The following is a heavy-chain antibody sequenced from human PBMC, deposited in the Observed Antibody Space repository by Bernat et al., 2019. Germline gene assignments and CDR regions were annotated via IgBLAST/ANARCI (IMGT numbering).Heavy chain of an antibody. V-gene: IGHV3-66*01. CDR1: GFTVSSNY. J-gene: IGHJ4*02. CDR2: IYSGGST. D-gene: IGHD3-10*01. Sequence: EVQLVESGGGLVQPGGSLRLSCAASGFTVSSNYMSWVRQAPGKGLEWVPVIYSGGSTYYADSVKGRFTVSRDNSKNTLYLQMNNLSAEDTAVYYCARGRGDYGSGKLDYWGQGTLVTVSS. CDR3: ARGRGDYGSGKLDY.